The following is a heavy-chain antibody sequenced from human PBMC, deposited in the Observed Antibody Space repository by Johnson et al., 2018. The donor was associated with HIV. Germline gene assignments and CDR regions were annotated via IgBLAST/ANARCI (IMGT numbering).Heavy chain of an antibody. CDR3: AREGPYWAFDI. V-gene: IGHV3-30-3*01. J-gene: IGHJ3*02. CDR1: GFTFNSYA. D-gene: IGHD2-15*01. Sequence: QVQLVESGGDVVQPGRSLRLSCAATGFTFNSYAMHWVRQAPGKGLEWVAVISYDGSNKYYADSVKGRLIISRDNAKNSLYLQMSSLRAEDTAVYYCAREGPYWAFDIWGQGTMVTVSS. CDR2: ISYDGSNK.